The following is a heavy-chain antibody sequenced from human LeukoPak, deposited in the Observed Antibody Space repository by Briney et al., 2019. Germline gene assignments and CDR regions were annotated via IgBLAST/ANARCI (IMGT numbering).Heavy chain of an antibody. V-gene: IGHV3-23*01. CDR3: AKAPYNTYMDWFDL. Sequence: GGSLRLSCAASGFTFSSYAMSWVRQAPGKGLEWLSGISGGGDNTYYADSVKGRFTISRDNSKNTVYLQMDSLRADDTALYYCAKAPYNTYMDWFDLWGQGTLLTVSS. D-gene: IGHD1-14*01. J-gene: IGHJ5*02. CDR1: GFTFSSYA. CDR2: ISGGGDNT.